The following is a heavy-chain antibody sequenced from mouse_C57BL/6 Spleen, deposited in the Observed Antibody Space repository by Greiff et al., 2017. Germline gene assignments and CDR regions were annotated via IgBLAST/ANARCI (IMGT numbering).Heavy chain of an antibody. V-gene: IGHV1-55*01. Sequence: QVQLQQSGAELVKPGASVKMSCKASGYTFTSYWITWVKQRPGQGLEWIGDIYPGSGSTNYNEKFKSKATLTVDTSSSTAYMQLSSLTSEDSAVYYCARRFDEYAMDYWGQGTSVTVSS. CDR3: ARRFDEYAMDY. J-gene: IGHJ4*01. D-gene: IGHD2-3*01. CDR2: IYPGSGST. CDR1: GYTFTSYW.